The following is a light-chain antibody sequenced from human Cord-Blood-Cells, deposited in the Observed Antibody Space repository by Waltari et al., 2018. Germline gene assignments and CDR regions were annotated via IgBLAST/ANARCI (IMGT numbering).Light chain of an antibody. CDR2: DAS. CDR1: QSVSSY. CDR3: QQRSNWLMYS. V-gene: IGKV3-11*01. J-gene: IGKJ2*03. Sequence: IVLTQSPATLSLSPGERATLSCRASQSVSSYLAWYQQKPGQAPRLLIYDASNRATSTPAMFSCRRSGTDFTHTISSLETDDCAVDYGQQRSNWLMYSSGQGTKLEIK.